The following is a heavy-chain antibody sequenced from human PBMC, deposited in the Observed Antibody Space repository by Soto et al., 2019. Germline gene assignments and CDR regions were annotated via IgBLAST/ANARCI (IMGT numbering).Heavy chain of an antibody. J-gene: IGHJ4*02. Sequence: SVKVSCKASGSTFSNYALSWVRQAPGQGLEWMGGIIPIFGSANYAQKFQGRVTITADDSTSTAYMELSSLRPDDTAVYYCAREVTVASYSFDFWGQGTLVTVSS. CDR3: AREVTVASYSFDF. CDR1: GSTFSNYA. CDR2: IIPIFGSA. V-gene: IGHV1-69*13. D-gene: IGHD5-12*01.